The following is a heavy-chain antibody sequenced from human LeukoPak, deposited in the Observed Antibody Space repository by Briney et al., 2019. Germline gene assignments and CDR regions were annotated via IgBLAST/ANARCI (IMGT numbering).Heavy chain of an antibody. V-gene: IGHV1-69*13. D-gene: IGHD3-16*01. CDR1: GGTFISYA. Sequence: GASVTVSFKASGGTFISYAISWVRQAPGQGREWMGGIIPIFGTANYAQKFQGRVTITADESTSTAYMELSSLRSEDTAVYYCASVKFGGGLVYYYGMDVWGKGTTVTVSS. CDR3: ASVKFGGGLVYYYGMDV. J-gene: IGHJ6*04. CDR2: IIPIFGTA.